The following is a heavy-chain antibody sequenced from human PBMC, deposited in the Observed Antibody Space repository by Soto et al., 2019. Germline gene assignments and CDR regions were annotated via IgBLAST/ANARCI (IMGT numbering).Heavy chain of an antibody. V-gene: IGHV4-30-4*01. J-gene: IGHJ5*02. CDR3: AGLPITIFGVVHQGGPLNWFDP. CDR1: GGSISSGDYY. CDR2: IYYSGST. Sequence: QVQLQESGPGLVKPSQTLSLTCTVSGGSISSGDYYWSWIRQPPGKGLEWIGYIYYSGSTYYNPSLKSLVTISVDTSKNQFSLKLSSVTAADTAVYYCAGLPITIFGVVHQGGPLNWFDPWGQGTLVTVSS. D-gene: IGHD3-3*01.